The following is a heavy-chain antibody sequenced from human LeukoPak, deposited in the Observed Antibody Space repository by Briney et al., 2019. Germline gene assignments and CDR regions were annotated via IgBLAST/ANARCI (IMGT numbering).Heavy chain of an antibody. Sequence: ASVKVSCKASGYTFTGYYMHWVRQAPGQGLEWMGWINPNSGGTNYAQKFQGRVTMTRDTSISTAYMELSRLRSDDTAVYYCARGSYYYDGSGSPWGQGTLVTVSS. CDR2: INPNSGGT. J-gene: IGHJ5*02. D-gene: IGHD3-22*01. CDR3: ARGSYYYDGSGSP. V-gene: IGHV1-2*02. CDR1: GYTFTGYY.